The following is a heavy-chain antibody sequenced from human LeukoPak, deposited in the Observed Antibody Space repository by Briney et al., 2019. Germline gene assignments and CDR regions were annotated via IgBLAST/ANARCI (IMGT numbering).Heavy chain of an antibody. CDR3: VQRGDAYNV. D-gene: IGHD5-24*01. V-gene: IGHV3-64D*06. CDR1: AFTFSSYS. CDR2: ISYTGGTT. Sequence: GGSLRLSCSASAFTFSSYSMHWVRQAPGKGLEYVSAISYTGGTTYYADSVKGRFTISRDDSKNTLYLQMSSLRAEDTAVYYCVQRGDAYNVWGQGTMVTVSS. J-gene: IGHJ4*02.